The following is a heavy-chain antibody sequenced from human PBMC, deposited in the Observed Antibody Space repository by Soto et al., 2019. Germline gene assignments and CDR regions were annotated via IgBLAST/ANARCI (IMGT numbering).Heavy chain of an antibody. J-gene: IGHJ5*02. Sequence: QVTVKESGPVLVKPTETLTLTCTVSGFSLSNAGLGVSWIRQPPGKDLEWLAHIFSNDEKSYSTSLKSRLTISKDTSKSQVVLTMTNMDPVDTATYYCASTYSTSWYWFDPWGQGTLVTVSS. CDR3: ASTYSTSWYWFDP. CDR1: GFSLSNAGLG. D-gene: IGHD6-13*01. V-gene: IGHV2-26*04. CDR2: IFSNDEK.